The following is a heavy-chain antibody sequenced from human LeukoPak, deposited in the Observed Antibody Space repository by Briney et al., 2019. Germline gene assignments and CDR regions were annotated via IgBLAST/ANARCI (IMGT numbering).Heavy chain of an antibody. CDR1: GGSISSSSYY. CDR3: ARVGVTADFDY. V-gene: IGHV4-39*07. D-gene: IGHD1-26*01. J-gene: IGHJ4*02. Sequence: SETLSLTCTVSGGSISSSSYYWGWIRPPPGKELEWIGSIYYSGSSHYNPSLKSRVSMSRDTAKNQFSLNLSSVTAADTAVYYCARVGVTADFDYWGQGTLVTVSS. CDR2: IYYSGSS.